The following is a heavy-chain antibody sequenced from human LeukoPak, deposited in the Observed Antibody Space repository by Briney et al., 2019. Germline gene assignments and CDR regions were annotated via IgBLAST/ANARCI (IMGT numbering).Heavy chain of an antibody. V-gene: IGHV1-24*01. D-gene: IGHD3-3*01. CDR1: GYTLTELS. Sequence: ASVKVSCKVSGYTLTELSMHWVRQAPGKGLEWMGGFDPEDGETIYAQKFQGRVTMTEDTSTDTAYMELSSLRSEDTAVYYCASTLHDFWSGPAFDYWGQGTLVTVSS. CDR3: ASTLHDFWSGPAFDY. J-gene: IGHJ4*02. CDR2: FDPEDGET.